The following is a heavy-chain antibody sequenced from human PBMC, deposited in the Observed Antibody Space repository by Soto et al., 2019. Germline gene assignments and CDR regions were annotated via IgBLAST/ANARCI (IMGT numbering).Heavy chain of an antibody. CDR3: ARIGTSLGIVTNNWFDP. CDR2: MSYSGT. D-gene: IGHD1-1*01. Sequence: QVQLQESGPGLVKPSQTVTLTCSVSGDSISDAHYYWSWIRQPPGRGLEWIGYMSYSGTYYNPSLKSRVIMSLQTSKNQFSLNLSSVTAADTAIYYCARIGTSLGIVTNNWFDPRGQGILVTVSS. V-gene: IGHV4-30-4*01. CDR1: GDSISDAHYY. J-gene: IGHJ5*02.